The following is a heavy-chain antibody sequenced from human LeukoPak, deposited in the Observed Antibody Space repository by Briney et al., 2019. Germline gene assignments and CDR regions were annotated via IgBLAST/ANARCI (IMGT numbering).Heavy chain of an antibody. CDR2: IYHSGST. CDR1: GGSISSSSYY. CDR3: ARDSGSYSGFDP. J-gene: IGHJ5*02. V-gene: IGHV4-39*07. D-gene: IGHD1-26*01. Sequence: SETLSFTCTVSGGSISSSSYYWGWIRQPPGKGLEWIGNIYHSGSTYYNPSLKSRVTISVDTSKNQFSLKLSSVTAADTAVYYCARDSGSYSGFDPWGQGTLVTVSS.